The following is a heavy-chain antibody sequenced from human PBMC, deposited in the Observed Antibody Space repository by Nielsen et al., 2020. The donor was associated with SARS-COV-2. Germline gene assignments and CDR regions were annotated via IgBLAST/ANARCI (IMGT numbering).Heavy chain of an antibody. CDR3: ARESVAGTDALDI. D-gene: IGHD6-19*01. CDR2: IVGHGRNI. Sequence: VRQDAAKALEWFSYIVGHGRNIFYADSVKGGLTISTDNAENSLSLLMNSLRAEDTAVYYCARESVAGTDALDIWGQGTVVTVSS. V-gene: IGHV3-48*03. J-gene: IGHJ3*02.